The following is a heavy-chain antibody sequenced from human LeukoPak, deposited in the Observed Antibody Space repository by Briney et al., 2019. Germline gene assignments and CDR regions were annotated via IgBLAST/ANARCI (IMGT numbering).Heavy chain of an antibody. Sequence: PSETLSLTCTVSGGSISSSSYYWGWIRQPPGKGLEWIGSIYYSGSTYYNPSLKSRVTISVDTSKNQFSLKLSSVTAADTAVYYCARDAPLRDGYNRWGGYFDYWGQGTLVTVSS. CDR3: ARDAPLRDGYNRWGGYFDY. CDR2: IYYSGST. J-gene: IGHJ4*02. CDR1: GGSISSSSYY. D-gene: IGHD5-24*01. V-gene: IGHV4-39*07.